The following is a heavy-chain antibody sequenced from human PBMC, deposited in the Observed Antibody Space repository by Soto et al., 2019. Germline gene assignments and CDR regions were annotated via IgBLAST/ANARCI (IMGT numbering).Heavy chain of an antibody. J-gene: IGHJ6*02. V-gene: IGHV1-69*06. Sequence: SVKVSCKASGGTFSSYAISWVRQAPGQGLEWMGGIIPIFGTANYAQKFQGRVTITADKSTSTAYMELSSLRSEDTAVYYCARRVHCGGECYSYYYYGMDVWGQGTTVTVSS. D-gene: IGHD2-21*01. CDR3: ARRVHCGGECYSYYYYGMDV. CDR2: IIPIFGTA. CDR1: GGTFSSYA.